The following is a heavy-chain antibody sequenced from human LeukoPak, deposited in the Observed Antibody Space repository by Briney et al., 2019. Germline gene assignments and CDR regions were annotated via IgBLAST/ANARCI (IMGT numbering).Heavy chain of an antibody. J-gene: IGHJ6*03. Sequence: SETLSLTCTVSGGSICSYHWSWIRQPPGKGLEGIGYIYYSRNTNHNPSLKSRFTLSVDTSKNLFYLKLSSVTAADTAVYYCARNYKGLLWFGELLDYYYYMDVWGKGTTVTVSS. CDR3: ARNYKGLLWFGELLDYYYYMDV. CDR1: GGSICSYH. V-gene: IGHV4-59*01. D-gene: IGHD3-10*01. CDR2: IYYSRNT.